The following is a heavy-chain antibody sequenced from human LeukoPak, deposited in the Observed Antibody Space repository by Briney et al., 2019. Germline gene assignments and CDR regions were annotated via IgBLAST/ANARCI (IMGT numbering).Heavy chain of an antibody. V-gene: IGHV3-7*01. CDR3: ARVMGRYCSSTSCYVDY. J-gene: IGHJ4*02. D-gene: IGHD2-2*01. Sequence: GGSLRLSCVASGFSFNNYWMSWFRQAPGKGLEWVGNIKTDGGEKYYVDSVRGRFTISRDNAKNSLYLQMNSLRAEDTAVYYCARVMGRYCSSTSCYVDYWGQGTLVTVSS. CDR2: IKTDGGEK. CDR1: GFSFNNYW.